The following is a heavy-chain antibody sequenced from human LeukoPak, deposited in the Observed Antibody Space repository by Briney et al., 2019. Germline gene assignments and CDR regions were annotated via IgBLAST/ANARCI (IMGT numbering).Heavy chain of an antibody. D-gene: IGHD5-12*01. J-gene: IGHJ4*02. CDR3: ASSVYSGYEGRIDY. CDR1: GFTFSSYE. V-gene: IGHV3-48*03. Sequence: GGSLRLSCAASGFTFSSYEMNWVRQPPGKGLEWVSYISSSGSTMYYADAVKGRFTISRDNSKNTLYLQMNSPRAEDTAVYYCASSVYSGYEGRIDYWGQGTLVTVSS. CDR2: ISSSGSTM.